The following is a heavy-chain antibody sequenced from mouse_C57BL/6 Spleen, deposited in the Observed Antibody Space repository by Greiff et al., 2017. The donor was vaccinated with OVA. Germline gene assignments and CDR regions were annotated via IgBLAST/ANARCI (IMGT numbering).Heavy chain of an antibody. CDR2: ISDGGSYT. V-gene: IGHV5-4*01. D-gene: IGHD2-2*01. CDR1: GFTFSSYA. CDR3: AREGPGYDTPFDY. J-gene: IGHJ2*01. Sequence: EVKLVESGGGLVKPGGSLKLSCAASGFTFSSYAMSWVRQTPEKRLEWVATISDGGSYTYYPDNVKGRFTISRDNAKNNLYLQMSHLKSEDTAMYYCAREGPGYDTPFDYWGQGTTLTVSS.